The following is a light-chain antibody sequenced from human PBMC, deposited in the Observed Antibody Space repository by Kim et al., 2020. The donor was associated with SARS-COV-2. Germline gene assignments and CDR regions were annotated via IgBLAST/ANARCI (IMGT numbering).Light chain of an antibody. Sequence: SYELTQPPSVSVSPGQTASITCSGDKLGDKYACWYRQKPGQSPVLVIYQDSKRPSGIPERFSGSNSGNTATLTISGTQAMDEADYYCQAWDSSTDYVFGTGTKVTVL. CDR2: QDS. J-gene: IGLJ1*01. CDR1: KLGDKY. V-gene: IGLV3-1*01. CDR3: QAWDSSTDYV.